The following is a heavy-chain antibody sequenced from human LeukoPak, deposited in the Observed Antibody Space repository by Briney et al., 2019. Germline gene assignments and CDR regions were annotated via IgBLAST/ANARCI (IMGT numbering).Heavy chain of an antibody. V-gene: IGHV3-23*01. D-gene: IGHD5-18*01. Sequence: GGSLRLSCVASGFTFSSYSMNWVRQAPGKGLEWVSAISGSGGSTYYADSVKGRFTISRDNSKNTLYLQMNSLRAEDTAVYYCAKRGTAMAVDRFDYWGQGTLVTVSS. CDR3: AKRGTAMAVDRFDY. CDR1: GFTFSSYS. CDR2: ISGSGGST. J-gene: IGHJ4*02.